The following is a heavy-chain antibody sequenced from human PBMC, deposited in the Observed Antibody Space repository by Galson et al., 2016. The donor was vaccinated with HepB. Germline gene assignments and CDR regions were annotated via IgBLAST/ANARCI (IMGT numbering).Heavy chain of an antibody. D-gene: IGHD1-26*01. J-gene: IGHJ4*02. CDR2: ISYDGSNK. CDR3: AKNSLRVIVGAADY. CDR1: GFTFSSYG. V-gene: IGHV3-30*18. Sequence: SLRLSCAASGFTFSSYGMHWVRQAPGKGLEWVAVISYDGSNKYYADSVKGRFTISRDISKNTLYLQMNSLRAEDTAVYYCAKNSLRVIVGAADYWGQGTLVTVSS.